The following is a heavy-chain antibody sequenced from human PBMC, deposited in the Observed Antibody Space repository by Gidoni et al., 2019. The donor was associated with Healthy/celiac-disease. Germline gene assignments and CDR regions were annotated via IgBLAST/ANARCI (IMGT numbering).Heavy chain of an antibody. CDR2: IYYSGST. J-gene: IGHJ5*02. CDR1: GGSISSSSYY. Sequence: QLQLQESGPGLVKPSETLSLTCTVSGGSISSSSYYWGWIRPPPGKGLEWIGSIYYSGSTYYNPSLKSRVTISVDTSKNQFSLKLSSVTAADTAVYYCARLFGALDYDFWSGPRGRFDPWGQGTLVTVSS. CDR3: ARLFGALDYDFWSGPRGRFDP. V-gene: IGHV4-39*01. D-gene: IGHD3-3*01.